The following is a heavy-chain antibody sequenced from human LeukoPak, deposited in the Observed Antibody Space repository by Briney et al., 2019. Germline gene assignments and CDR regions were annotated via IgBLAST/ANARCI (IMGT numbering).Heavy chain of an antibody. CDR3: ARVPPMSSPGFDP. J-gene: IGHJ5*02. D-gene: IGHD3-10*01. Sequence: PGRSLRLSCAASGFTFSSYAMHWVRQAPGKGLEWVAVISYDGSNKYYADSVKGRFTISRDNSKNTLYLQMNSLRAEDTAVYYCARVPPMSSPGFDPWGQGTLVTVSS. CDR2: ISYDGSNK. CDR1: GFTFSSYA. V-gene: IGHV3-30*04.